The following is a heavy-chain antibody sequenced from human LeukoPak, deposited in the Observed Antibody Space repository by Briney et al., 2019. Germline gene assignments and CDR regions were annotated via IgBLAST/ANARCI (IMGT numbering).Heavy chain of an antibody. J-gene: IGHJ4*02. CDR1: GFTFSNYA. D-gene: IGHD6-19*01. CDR2: ISYDGSNK. V-gene: IGHV3-30-3*01. CDR3: AREPYSSGWYFSYYFDY. Sequence: GGSLRLSCAAPGFTFSNYAMHWVRQAAGKGREGVAVISYDGSNKYYADSVKGRFTISRDNSKNTLYLQMNSLRAEDTAVYYCAREPYSSGWYFSYYFDYWGQGTLVTVSS.